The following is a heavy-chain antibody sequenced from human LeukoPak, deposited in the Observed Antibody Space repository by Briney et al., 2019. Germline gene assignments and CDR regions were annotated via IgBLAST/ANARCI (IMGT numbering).Heavy chain of an antibody. J-gene: IGHJ4*02. D-gene: IGHD3-3*01. CDR3: ARHGWKYDFWSGFDY. CDR2: IYYSGST. V-gene: IGHV4-39*01. CDR1: GGSISSSSYY. Sequence: PSETLSLTCTVSGGSISSSSYYWGWIRQPPGKGLEWIGSIYYSGSTYYNPSLKSRVTISVDTSKNQFSLKLSSVTAADTAVYYCARHGWKYDFWSGFDYWGQGTLVTVSS.